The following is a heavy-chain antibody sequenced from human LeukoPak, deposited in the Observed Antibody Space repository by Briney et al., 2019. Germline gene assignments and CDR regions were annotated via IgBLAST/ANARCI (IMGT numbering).Heavy chain of an antibody. CDR2: IYYSGST. V-gene: IGHV4-39*07. CDR3: ARDLAYFDY. Sequence: SETLSLTCTVSGGSISSSSYYWGWIRQPPGKGLEWIGSIYYSGSTYYNPSLKSRVTISVDTSKNQFSLKLSSVTAADTAVYYCARDLAYFDYWGQGTLVTVSS. J-gene: IGHJ4*02. CDR1: GGSISSSSYY.